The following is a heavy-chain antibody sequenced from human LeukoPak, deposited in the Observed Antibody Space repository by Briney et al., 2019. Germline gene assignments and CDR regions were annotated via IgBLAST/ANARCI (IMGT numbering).Heavy chain of an antibody. D-gene: IGHD1-1*01. Sequence: GGTLRLSCAASGFTFSSYGMHWVRQAPGKGLEWVAFIRYDGSDKSYADSVKGRFTISRDNSENTLYLQINSLRVEDTAVYYCAKDTPTTGYHLDSWGQGTLVTVSS. CDR3: AKDTPTTGYHLDS. CDR2: IRYDGSDK. J-gene: IGHJ4*02. V-gene: IGHV3-30*02. CDR1: GFTFSSYG.